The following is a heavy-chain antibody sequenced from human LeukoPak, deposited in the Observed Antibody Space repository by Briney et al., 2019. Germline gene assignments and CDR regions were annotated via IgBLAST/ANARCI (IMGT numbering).Heavy chain of an antibody. CDR3: ARLKPYYFDY. J-gene: IGHJ4*02. Sequence: PSETLSLTCTVSGGSISSNCYYWGWIRQPPGKGLEWIGTIYYSGSTYYNPSLKSRVTISVDTSKNQFSLKLSSVTAADTAVYYCARLKPYYFDYWGQGTLVTVSS. V-gene: IGHV4-39*07. CDR1: GGSISSNCYY. CDR2: IYYSGST.